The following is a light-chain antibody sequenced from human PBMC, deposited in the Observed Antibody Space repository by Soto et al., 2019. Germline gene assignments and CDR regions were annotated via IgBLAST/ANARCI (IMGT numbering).Light chain of an antibody. J-gene: IGLJ2*01. Sequence: QLVLTQPPSASGTPGQGITMSCSGGYYNIGKNLVYWYQQRPGTAPKLLIYKTNRRPSGVPDRFSGSKSGNTASLTISGLQAEDESEYYCSSYAGFYTLLFGGGTQLTVL. CDR1: YYNIGKNL. V-gene: IGLV1-47*01. CDR3: SSYAGFYTLL. CDR2: KTN.